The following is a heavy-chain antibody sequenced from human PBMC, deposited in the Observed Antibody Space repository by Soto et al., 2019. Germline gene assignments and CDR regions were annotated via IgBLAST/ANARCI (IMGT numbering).Heavy chain of an antibody. Sequence: PGGSLRLSCGASGFTFENYAMSWVRQAPGKGLEWVSAISGSGGTTYYSDSVKGRFTISRDNSKNTVYLQMNDLRVEDAAEYFCAKDSWEISGVPAGDYYAMDVWGQGTKVTVYS. J-gene: IGHJ6*02. CDR2: ISGSGGTT. D-gene: IGHD3-3*01. CDR3: AKDSWEISGVPAGDYYAMDV. V-gene: IGHV3-23*01. CDR1: GFTFENYA.